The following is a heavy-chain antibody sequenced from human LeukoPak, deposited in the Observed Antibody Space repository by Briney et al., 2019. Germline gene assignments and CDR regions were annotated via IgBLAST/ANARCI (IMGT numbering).Heavy chain of an antibody. CDR2: TYYGSKWYN. V-gene: IGHV6-1*01. J-gene: IGHJ4*02. Sequence: SQTLSLTCAISGDSVSSNSAAWNWIRQSPSRGLEWLGRTYYGSKWYNDYAVSVKSRITINPDTSKNQFSLQLTSVTPEDTAVYYCARVSSSWSPSLSVTHYFDSWGQGALVTVSS. CDR1: GDSVSSNSAA. CDR3: ARVSSSWSPSLSVTHYFDS. D-gene: IGHD6-13*01.